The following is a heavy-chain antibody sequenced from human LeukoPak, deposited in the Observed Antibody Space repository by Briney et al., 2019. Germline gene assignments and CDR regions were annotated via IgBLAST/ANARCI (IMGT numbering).Heavy chain of an antibody. CDR3: ARCMGECQLVSWFDP. V-gene: IGHV1-69*05. Sequence: SVKVSCKASGGTFSSYPISWVRQAPGQGLEWMGGIIPIFGTTNCAQKFQGRVTIITDESTSTTYMELSSLRSEDTAVYYCARCMGECQLVSWFDPWGQGTLVTVSS. CDR1: GGTFSSYP. CDR2: IIPIFGTT. J-gene: IGHJ5*02. D-gene: IGHD3-16*01.